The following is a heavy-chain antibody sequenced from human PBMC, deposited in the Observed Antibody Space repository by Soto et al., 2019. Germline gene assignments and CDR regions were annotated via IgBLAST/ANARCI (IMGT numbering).Heavy chain of an antibody. CDR3: AKKFHFGSGSYIYSFDY. CDR2: LSASDGST. V-gene: IGHV3-23*01. J-gene: IGHJ4*01. CDR1: GFTFSNYA. Sequence: EVQLLESGGGLVQPGGPLRLSCAASGFTFSNYAMSWVRQAPGKGLEWVSTLSASDGSTYYADSVKGRFTISRDNSKNTRYLQMNSLRAEDTAVYYCAKKFHFGSGSYIYSFDYWGHGTLVTVSS. D-gene: IGHD3-10*01.